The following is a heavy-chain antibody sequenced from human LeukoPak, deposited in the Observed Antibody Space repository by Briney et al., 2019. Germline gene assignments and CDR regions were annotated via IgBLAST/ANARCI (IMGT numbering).Heavy chain of an antibody. CDR2: INHSGST. D-gene: IGHD3-16*02. J-gene: IGHJ4*02. V-gene: IGHV4-39*07. CDR3: ARGRPKFPNDYVWGSYRQLDLDY. Sequence: SETLSLTCTVSGGSISSGGYYWSWIRQPPGKGLEWIGEINHSGSTNYNPSLKSRVTISVDTSKNQFSLKLSSVTAADTAVYYCARGRPKFPNDYVWGSYRQLDLDYWGQGTLVTVSS. CDR1: GGSISSGGYY.